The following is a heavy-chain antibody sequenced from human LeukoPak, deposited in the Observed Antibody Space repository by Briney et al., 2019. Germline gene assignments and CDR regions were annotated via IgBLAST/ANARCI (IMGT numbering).Heavy chain of an antibody. CDR2: INPNSGGT. J-gene: IGHJ4*02. Sequence: ASVKVSCKASGYTFSSYYLHWVRQAPGQGLEWMGWINPNSGGTNYAQKFQGRVTMTRDTSISTAYMELSRLRSDDTAVYYCARDPRVAKYDYWGQGTLVTVSS. D-gene: IGHD2-15*01. V-gene: IGHV1-2*02. CDR3: ARDPRVAKYDY. CDR1: GYTFSSYY.